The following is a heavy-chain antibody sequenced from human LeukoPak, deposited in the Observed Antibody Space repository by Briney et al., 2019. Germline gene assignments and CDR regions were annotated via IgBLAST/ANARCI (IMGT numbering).Heavy chain of an antibody. Sequence: KSSETLSLTCTASGGSIIGRWWSWVRQPPGKGLEWIGDIFYNGAINDNSPLKGRLTMSLDTSKNQFSLKLSSVTAADTAMYYCARRNTADASIDFWGQGTLVIASS. V-gene: IGHV4-59*08. D-gene: IGHD2/OR15-2a*01. J-gene: IGHJ4*02. CDR1: GGSIIGRW. CDR3: ARRNTADASIDF. CDR2: IFYNGAI.